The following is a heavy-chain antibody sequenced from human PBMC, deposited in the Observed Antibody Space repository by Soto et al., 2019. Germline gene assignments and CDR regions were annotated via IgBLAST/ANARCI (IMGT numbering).Heavy chain of an antibody. CDR3: AKGLIKPGLHPAMAPLEL. Sequence: GGSLRLSCSASGFNFSRYAMHWVRQAPGKGLQYVSAISDNGLSTNYADSMKGRFTISRDNSKNTLYLEVTSLRPEDTAVYYCAKGLIKPGLHPAMAPLELWGQGALVTVSS. J-gene: IGHJ4*02. CDR1: GFNFSRYA. D-gene: IGHD5-18*01. V-gene: IGHV3-64D*08. CDR2: ISDNGLST.